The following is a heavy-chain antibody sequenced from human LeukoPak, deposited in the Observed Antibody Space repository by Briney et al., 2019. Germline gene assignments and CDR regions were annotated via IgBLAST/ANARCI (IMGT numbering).Heavy chain of an antibody. CDR2: IYTSGST. J-gene: IGHJ5*02. CDR1: GGSISTYY. Sequence: PSETLSLTCTVSGGSISTYYWSWIRQPAGKGLEWIGRIYTSGSTNYNPSLKNRVTISVDTSKNQFSLKLSSVTAADTAVYYCARGSGSWWANWFDPWGQGTLVTVSS. D-gene: IGHD6-13*01. CDR3: ARGSGSWWANWFDP. V-gene: IGHV4-4*07.